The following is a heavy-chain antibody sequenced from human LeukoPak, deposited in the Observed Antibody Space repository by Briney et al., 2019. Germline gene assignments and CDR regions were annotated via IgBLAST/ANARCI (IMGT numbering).Heavy chain of an antibody. J-gene: IGHJ4*02. Sequence: GGSLRLSCAASGFTFSSYSMNWVRQAPGKGLEWVSYISSSSSTIYYADSVKGRFTISRDNAKNSLYLQINSLRAEDTAVYYCAREKSLDYWGQGTLVTVSS. V-gene: IGHV3-48*01. CDR1: GFTFSSYS. CDR3: AREKSLDY. CDR2: ISSSSSTI.